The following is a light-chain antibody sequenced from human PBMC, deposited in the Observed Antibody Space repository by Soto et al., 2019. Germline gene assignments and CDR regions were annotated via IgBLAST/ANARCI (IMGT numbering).Light chain of an antibody. CDR3: SAYTARSTLV. J-gene: IGLJ3*02. CDR1: MRDVGAYNL. V-gene: IGLV2-14*01. CDR2: EVR. Sequence: QSALTQPASVSGSAGQSITISCSGTMRDVGAYNLVSWYQQHPGTAPKLIIYEVRNRPSGISSRFSGSRSGNTASLTISGHQSEDEGDYYWSAYTARSTLVFGGGAKLTVL.